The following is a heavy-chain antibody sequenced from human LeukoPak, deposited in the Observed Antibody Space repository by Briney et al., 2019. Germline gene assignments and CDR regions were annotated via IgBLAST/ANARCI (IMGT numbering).Heavy chain of an antibody. D-gene: IGHD1-26*01. CDR1: GGSISSYY. CDR3: GRDRGGSYYSWFDP. CDR2: IYTSGST. Sequence: SETLSLTCTVSGGSISSYYWSWIRQPAGKGLEWIGRIYTSGSTNYNPSLKSRVTMSVDTSKNQCSLKLSSGTAADTAVYYCGRDRGGSYYSWFDPWGQGTLVTVSS. J-gene: IGHJ5*02. V-gene: IGHV4-4*07.